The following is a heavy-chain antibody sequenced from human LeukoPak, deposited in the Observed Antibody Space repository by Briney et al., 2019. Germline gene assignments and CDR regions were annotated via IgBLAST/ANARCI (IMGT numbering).Heavy chain of an antibody. D-gene: IGHD6-13*01. CDR2: ISWDGGST. J-gene: IGHJ6*03. CDR3: ARDDSSSWGYYYYMDV. CDR1: GFTFDDYT. Sequence: GGSLRLSCAASGFTFDDYTMHWVRQAPGKGLEWVSLISWDGGSTYYADSVKGRFTISRDNAKNSLYLQMNSLRAEDTAVYYCARDDSSSWGYYYYMDVWGKGTTVTVSS. V-gene: IGHV3-43*01.